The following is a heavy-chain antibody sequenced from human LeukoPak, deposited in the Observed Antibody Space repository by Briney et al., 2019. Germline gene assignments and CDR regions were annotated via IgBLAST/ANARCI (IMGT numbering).Heavy chain of an antibody. CDR3: ERGYCSSISCYVDY. CDR2: ISYDGSNK. V-gene: IGHV3-30*04. J-gene: IGHJ4*02. CDR1: GFIFSNYA. Sequence: GGSLRLSCAASGFIFSNYATHWVRQAPGKGLEWVAVISYDGSNKYYADSVKGRFTISRDISKNTLYLQMNSLRAEDTAVYYCERGYCSSISCYVDYWGQGTLVTVSS. D-gene: IGHD2-2*01.